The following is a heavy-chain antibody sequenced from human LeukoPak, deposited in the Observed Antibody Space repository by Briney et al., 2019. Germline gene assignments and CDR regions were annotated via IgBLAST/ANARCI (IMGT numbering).Heavy chain of an antibody. CDR2: INHSGST. Sequence: KTSETLSLTCAVYGGSFSGYYWSWIRQPPGKGLEWIGEINHSGSTNYNPSLKSRVTISVDTSKNQFSLKLSSVTAADTAVYYCASRIAAAGKVDFDYWGQGTLVTVSS. CDR3: ASRIAAAGKVDFDY. J-gene: IGHJ4*02. D-gene: IGHD6-13*01. V-gene: IGHV4-34*01. CDR1: GGSFSGYY.